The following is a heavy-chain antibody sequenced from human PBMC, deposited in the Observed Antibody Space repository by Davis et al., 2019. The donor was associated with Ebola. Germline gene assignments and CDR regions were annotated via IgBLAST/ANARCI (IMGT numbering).Heavy chain of an antibody. CDR2: IKSKTDGGTT. V-gene: IGHV3-15*01. J-gene: IGHJ5*02. CDR3: TTERRRGYSSGWYGFNWFDP. Sequence: GESLKISCAASGFTFSNAWMSWVRQAPGKGLEWVGRIKSKTDGGTTGYAAPVKGRFTISRDDSKNTLYLQMNSLKTEDTAVYYCTTERRRGYSSGWYGFNWFDPWGQGTLVTVSS. D-gene: IGHD6-19*01. CDR1: GFTFSNAW.